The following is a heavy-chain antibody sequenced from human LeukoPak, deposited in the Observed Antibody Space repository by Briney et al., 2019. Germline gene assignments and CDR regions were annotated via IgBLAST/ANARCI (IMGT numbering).Heavy chain of an antibody. J-gene: IGHJ4*02. D-gene: IGHD3-10*01. V-gene: IGHV3-23*01. CDR1: GFTFSSYA. CDR3: AKPTYPYYGSGSYYNG. Sequence: PGGSLRLSCAASGFTFSSYAMSWVRQAPGKGLGWVSAISGSGGSTYYADSVKGRFTISRDNSKNTLYLQMNSLRAEDTAVYCCAKPTYPYYGSGSYYNGWGQGTLVTVSS. CDR2: ISGSGGST.